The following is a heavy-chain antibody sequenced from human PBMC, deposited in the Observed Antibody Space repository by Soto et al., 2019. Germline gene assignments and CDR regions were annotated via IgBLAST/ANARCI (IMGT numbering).Heavy chain of an antibody. Sequence: QVQLVESGGGVVQPGRSLRLSCAASGFTFYTSALHWVRQAPGKGLEWVTFISFDGNSKYYTDSVKGRFTISRDNSKNTLYPQMNSLRAEDTAVYYCAMRVGATDYWGQGTLVIVSS. V-gene: IGHV3-30*03. J-gene: IGHJ4*02. D-gene: IGHD1-26*01. CDR1: GFTFYTSA. CDR3: AMRVGATDY. CDR2: ISFDGNSK.